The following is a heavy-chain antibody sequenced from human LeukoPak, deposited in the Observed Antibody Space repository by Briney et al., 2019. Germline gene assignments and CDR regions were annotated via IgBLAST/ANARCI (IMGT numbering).Heavy chain of an antibody. CDR1: GFAFSDYW. J-gene: IGHJ4*02. D-gene: IGHD3-3*01. CDR3: ARDRYDFWSGYHPLDY. Sequence: PGGSLRLSCAASGFAFSDYWMGWVRQAPGKGLEWVANIKQYGSDKYYVDSVKGRFTISRDNTKNSLYLQMSSLRAEDTAVYYCARDRYDFWSGYHPLDYWGQGTLVTVSS. CDR2: IKQYGSDK. V-gene: IGHV3-7*01.